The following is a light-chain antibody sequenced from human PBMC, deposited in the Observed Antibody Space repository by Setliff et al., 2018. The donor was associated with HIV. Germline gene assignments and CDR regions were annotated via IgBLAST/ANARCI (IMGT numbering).Light chain of an antibody. CDR2: DVS. J-gene: IGLJ1*01. V-gene: IGLV2-14*03. CDR1: SSDVGTYNF. CDR3: SSYTSTTPLYV. Sequence: QSALTQPASVSGSPGQSITISYTGTSSDVGTYNFVSWYQQHPGKAPKLMISDVSNRPSGVSNRFSGSKSGNTASLTISGLQAEDEADYYCSSYTSTTPLYVFGTGTKVTVL.